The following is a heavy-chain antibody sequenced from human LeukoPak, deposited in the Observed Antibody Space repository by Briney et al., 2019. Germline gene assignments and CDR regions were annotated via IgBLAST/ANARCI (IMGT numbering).Heavy chain of an antibody. J-gene: IGHJ4*02. Sequence: SETLSLTCTVSGGSISSHYWSWIRQPPGKGLEWIGYIYYSGSTNYNPSLKSRVTISVDTSKNQFSLKLSSVTAADTAVYYCASNSGRYWGQGTLVTVSS. CDR1: GGSISSHY. CDR2: IYYSGST. CDR3: ASNSGRY. V-gene: IGHV4-59*08. D-gene: IGHD5-12*01.